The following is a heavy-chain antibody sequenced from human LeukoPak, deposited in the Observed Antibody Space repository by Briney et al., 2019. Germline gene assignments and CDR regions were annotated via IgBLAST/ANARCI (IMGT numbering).Heavy chain of an antibody. CDR1: GLTFSNYA. D-gene: IGHD2-2*01. J-gene: IGHJ4*02. V-gene: IGHV3-23*01. CDR3: AKVGLGYCSSTSCYERFISAYYFDY. Sequence: GGSLRLSCAASGLTFSNYAMSWVRQAPGKGLEWVSGISDSGGSTYYADSVKGRFIISRDNSKNTLYLQMNSLRAEDTAVYYCAKVGLGYCSSTSCYERFISAYYFDYWGQGTLVTVSS. CDR2: ISDSGGST.